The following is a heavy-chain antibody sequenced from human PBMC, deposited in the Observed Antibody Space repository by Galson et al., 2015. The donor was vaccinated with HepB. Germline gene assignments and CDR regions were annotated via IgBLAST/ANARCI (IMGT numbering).Heavy chain of an antibody. Sequence: SLRLSCAASGFTFRSYGMHWVRQAPGKGLEWVALISFDGNDKDYADSVKGRFTISRGNSKNTVYLQMNSLRPEDTAVYFCAREEYTKRTFDFWGQGSLVTVSS. D-gene: IGHD2-8*01. CDR1: GFTFRSYG. CDR3: AREEYTKRTFDF. V-gene: IGHV3-30*03. CDR2: ISFDGNDK. J-gene: IGHJ4*02.